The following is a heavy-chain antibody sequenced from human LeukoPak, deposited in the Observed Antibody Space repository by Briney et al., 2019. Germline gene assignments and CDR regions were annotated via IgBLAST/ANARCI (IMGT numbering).Heavy chain of an antibody. CDR1: GFTVSCNY. CDR2: IYSGGST. J-gene: IGHJ4*02. D-gene: IGHD3-22*01. Sequence: GGSLRLSCAASGFTVSCNYMSWVRQAPGKGLEWVSVIYSGGSTYYADSVKGRFTISRDNSKNTLYLQMNSLRAEDTAVYYCARARNYYDSSGYYRYFDYWGQGTLVTVSS. CDR3: ARARNYYDSSGYYRYFDY. V-gene: IGHV3-66*01.